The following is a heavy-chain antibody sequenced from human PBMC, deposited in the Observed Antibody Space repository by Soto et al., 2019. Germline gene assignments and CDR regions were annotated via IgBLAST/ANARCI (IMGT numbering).Heavy chain of an antibody. V-gene: IGHV4-4*07. D-gene: IGHD3-22*01. Sequence: QVLLQDSGPGLVKPSETLSLTCTVSGVSITPYFWSWIRQPAGEAPEWLGHIYASGRTTYNPSLKSRVTMFVSQTQVSLRLTSVTAAVTSVYYCARHFDVDPSLDYYYFDLWGRGALVTVSS. J-gene: IGHJ2*01. CDR3: ARHFDVDPSLDYYYFDL. CDR1: GVSITPYF. CDR2: IYASGRT.